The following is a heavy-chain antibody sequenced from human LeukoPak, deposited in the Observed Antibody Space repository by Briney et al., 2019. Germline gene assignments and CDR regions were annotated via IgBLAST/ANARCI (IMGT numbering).Heavy chain of an antibody. CDR1: VFTFSSYI. J-gene: IGHJ4*02. Sequence: RLSCAASVFTFSSYIMSGLRQAPGRGLEWVSVISGRGGSTYYADSVKGRLIIARDNSKNAHYLQMNNLRADDTAVYYSAKAVHCSSTSCYSSNDYWGQGTLVTVSS. CDR2: ISGRGGST. V-gene: IGHV3-23*01. D-gene: IGHD2-2*01. CDR3: AKAVHCSSTSCYSSNDY.